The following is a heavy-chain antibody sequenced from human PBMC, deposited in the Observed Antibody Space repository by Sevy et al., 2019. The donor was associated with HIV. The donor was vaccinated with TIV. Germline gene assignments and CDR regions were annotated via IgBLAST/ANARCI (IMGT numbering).Heavy chain of an antibody. CDR1: GFIFSDFY. V-gene: IGHV3-11*01. D-gene: IGHD2-2*01. Sequence: GGSLRLSCAASGFIFSDFYMSWVRQAPGKGLEWISYISSRGSTIYYEDSVKGRFTISRDNAKNPLYLQMNSLTAEDTAVYYCARDHVVVEPLANYGMDVWGQGTTVTVSS. CDR3: ARDHVVVEPLANYGMDV. J-gene: IGHJ6*02. CDR2: ISSRGSTI.